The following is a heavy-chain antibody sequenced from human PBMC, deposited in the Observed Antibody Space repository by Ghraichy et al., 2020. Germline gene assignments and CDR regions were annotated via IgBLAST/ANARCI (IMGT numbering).Heavy chain of an antibody. CDR2: INQDGREK. CDR1: GLIFSTYW. D-gene: IGHD3-10*01. J-gene: IGHJ3*02. CDR3: SSGDTFDI. V-gene: IGHV3-7*03. Sequence: GGSLRLSCAASGLIFSTYWMTWVRQAPGKGLEWVANINQDGREKYYVASVKGRFTISRDNAKNSLYLQMNGLRAEYTAVYYCSSGDTFDIWGQGTMVAVSS.